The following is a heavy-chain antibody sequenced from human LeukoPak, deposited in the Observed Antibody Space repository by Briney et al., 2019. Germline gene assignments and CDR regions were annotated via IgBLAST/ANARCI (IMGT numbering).Heavy chain of an antibody. CDR2: NNSDGSST. V-gene: IGHV3-74*01. CDR3: ARGYGSSRGWY. J-gene: IGHJ4*02. D-gene: IGHD6-6*01. Sequence: PGGSLRLSCAASGFTFSSYWMHWVRQAPGKGLVWVSRNNSDGSSTSYADSVKGRFTMSRDNAKNTLYLQMNSLRAEDTAVYYCARGYGSSRGWYWGQGTLVTVSS. CDR1: GFTFSSYW.